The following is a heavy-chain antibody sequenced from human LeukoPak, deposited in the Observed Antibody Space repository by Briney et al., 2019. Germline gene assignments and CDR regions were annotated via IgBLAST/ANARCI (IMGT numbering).Heavy chain of an antibody. D-gene: IGHD3-10*01. CDR2: INPNSGGT. CDR1: GYTFTGHY. Sequence: ASVKVSCKASGYTFTGHYIHWVRQAPGQGLEWMGWINPNSGGTNYAQKFQGRVTMTRDTSISTAYMELSRLRSDDTAVYYCARAPGGLNWFDPWGQGTLVTVSS. V-gene: IGHV1-2*02. J-gene: IGHJ5*02. CDR3: ARAPGGLNWFDP.